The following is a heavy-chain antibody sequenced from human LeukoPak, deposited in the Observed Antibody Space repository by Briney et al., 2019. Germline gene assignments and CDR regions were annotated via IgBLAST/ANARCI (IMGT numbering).Heavy chain of an antibody. D-gene: IGHD1-26*01. CDR2: ISSGGSYI. CDR1: GFTFSTYS. Sequence: PGGSLRLSCAASGFTFSTYSMDWVRQAPGKGLEWVSSISSGGSYIYYADSVKGRSTISRDNAKNSLYLQMNSLRAEDTAVYYCARREVGATLGDWGQGTLVTVSS. J-gene: IGHJ4*02. V-gene: IGHV3-21*01. CDR3: ARREVGATLGD.